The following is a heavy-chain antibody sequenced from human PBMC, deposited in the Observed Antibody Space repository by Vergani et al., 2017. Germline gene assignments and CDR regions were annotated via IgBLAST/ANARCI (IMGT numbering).Heavy chain of an antibody. D-gene: IGHD3-10*01. CDR2: IKSKTDGGTT. V-gene: IGHV3-15*01. CDR3: TTDPITMVRGVPGY. J-gene: IGHJ4*02. Sequence: EVQLVESGGGLVKPGGSLRLSCAASGFTFSNAWMSWVRQAPGKGLEWVGRIKSKTDGGTTDYAAPVKGRFTISRDDSKNTLYLQMNSLKTEDTAVYYCTTDPITMVRGVPGYWGQGTLVTVSS. CDR1: GFTFSNAW.